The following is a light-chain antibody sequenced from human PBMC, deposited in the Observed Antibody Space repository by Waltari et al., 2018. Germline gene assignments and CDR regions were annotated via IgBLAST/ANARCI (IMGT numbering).Light chain of an antibody. CDR1: TPNIGAGHD. Sequence: QSVLTQPPSVSGTPGQRVPISCSGSTPNIGAGHDVHWYQHLPGTAPKLLIYGNNNRPSGVPDRFSGSKSGTSASLAITGLQADDEADYFCQSFDNMLSGGVVFGGGTKLAVL. V-gene: IGLV1-40*01. CDR2: GNN. J-gene: IGLJ2*01. CDR3: QSFDNMLSGGVV.